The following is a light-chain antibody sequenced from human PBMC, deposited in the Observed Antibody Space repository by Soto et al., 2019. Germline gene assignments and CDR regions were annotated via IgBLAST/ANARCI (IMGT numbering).Light chain of an antibody. CDR2: SAS. J-gene: IGKJ2*01. CDR1: QSISSF. Sequence: DIQMTQSPSSLSASVGDRITITCRASQSISSFLNWYRQKPGKAPELLIHSASSLQTGVPSRFSGSGSGTDFTLTISSLQPEDFATYYCQESYTTPVTFGQGTK. V-gene: IGKV1-39*01. CDR3: QESYTTPVT.